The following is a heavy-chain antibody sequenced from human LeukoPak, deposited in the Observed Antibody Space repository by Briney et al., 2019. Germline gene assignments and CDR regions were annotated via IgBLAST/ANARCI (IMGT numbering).Heavy chain of an antibody. V-gene: IGHV3-21*04. D-gene: IGHD1-26*01. Sequence: GGSLRLSCAASGFTFSSYSMNWVRQAPGKGLEWGSSISSSSGYIYYADSVKGRFTISRDNAKNSLYLQMNTLRTEDTAVYYCARNGRIDSGGQGHLITVSA. J-gene: IGHJ4*02. CDR3: ARNGRIDS. CDR1: GFTFSSYS. CDR2: ISSSSGYI.